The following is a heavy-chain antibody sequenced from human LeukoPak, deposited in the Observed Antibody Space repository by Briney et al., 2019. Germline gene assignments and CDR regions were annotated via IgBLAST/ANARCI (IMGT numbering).Heavy chain of an antibody. J-gene: IGHJ5*02. Sequence: GASVKVSCKASGYTFTSYDINWVQQATGQGLEWMGWMNPNSGNTGYAQKFQGRVTITRNTSISTAYMELSSLRSEDTAVYYCARSTYSSSWYGEDWFDPWGQGTLVTVSS. CDR2: MNPNSGNT. V-gene: IGHV1-8*03. CDR3: ARSTYSSSWYGEDWFDP. CDR1: GYTFTSYD. D-gene: IGHD6-13*01.